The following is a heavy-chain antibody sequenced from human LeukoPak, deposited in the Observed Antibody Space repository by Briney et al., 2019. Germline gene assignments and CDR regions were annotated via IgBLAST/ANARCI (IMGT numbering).Heavy chain of an antibody. CDR1: GFTFSSYA. CDR3: ARARGYDFPQYYYYYMDV. D-gene: IGHD3-3*01. J-gene: IGHJ6*03. Sequence: GGSLRLSCAASGFTFSSYAMSWVRQAPGKGLEWVSAISGSGGSTYYADSVKGRFTISRDNAKNSLYLQMNGLRAEDTAVYYCARARGYDFPQYYYYYMDVWGIGTTVTVSS. CDR2: ISGSGGST. V-gene: IGHV3-23*01.